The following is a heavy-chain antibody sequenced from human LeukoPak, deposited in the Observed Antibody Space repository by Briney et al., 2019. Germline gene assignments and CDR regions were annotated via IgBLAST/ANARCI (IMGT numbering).Heavy chain of an antibody. CDR3: ARVKNYYGSGSYYTEGLPSAYYYYMDV. CDR1: GGSISSGSYY. J-gene: IGHJ6*03. CDR2: IYTSGST. D-gene: IGHD3-10*01. V-gene: IGHV4-61*02. Sequence: SETLSLTCTVSGGSISSGSYYWSWIRQPAGKGLEWIGRIYTSGSTNYNPSLKSRVTISVDTSKNQFSLKLSSVTAADTAVYYCARVKNYYGSGSYYTEGLPSAYYYYMDVWGKGTTVTVSS.